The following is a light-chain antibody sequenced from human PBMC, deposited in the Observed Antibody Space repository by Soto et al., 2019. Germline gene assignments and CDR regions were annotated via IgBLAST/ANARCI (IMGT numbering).Light chain of an antibody. J-gene: IGLJ3*02. CDR2: EVT. Sequence: QSVLTQPASVSGSPGQSITISCTGTSSDVGGYNYVSWYQQHPGQVPKLTIYEVTNRPSGVSSRFSGSKSGNTASLTNSGLQAEDEADYYCSSYTNSDTWVFGGGTKLTVL. CDR3: SSYTNSDTWV. CDR1: SSDVGGYNY. V-gene: IGLV2-14*01.